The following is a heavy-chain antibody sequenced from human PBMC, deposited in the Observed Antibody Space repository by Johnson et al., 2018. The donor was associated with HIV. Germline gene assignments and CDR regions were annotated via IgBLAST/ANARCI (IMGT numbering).Heavy chain of an antibody. J-gene: IGHJ3*02. D-gene: IGHD2-15*01. CDR3: AKDLRAGVAGDAFDI. V-gene: IGHV3-23*04. CDR2: ISGSGGST. CDR1: GFTFDDYA. Sequence: VQLVESGGGLVQPGRSLRLSCAASGFTFDDYAMHWVRQAPGKGLEWVSAISGSGGSTYYADSVKGRFTISRDNSKNTLYLQMNSLRAEDTAVYYCAKDLRAGVAGDAFDIWGQGTMVTVSS.